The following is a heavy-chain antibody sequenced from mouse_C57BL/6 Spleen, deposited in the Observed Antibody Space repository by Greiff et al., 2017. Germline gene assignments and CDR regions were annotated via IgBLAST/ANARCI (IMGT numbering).Heavy chain of an antibody. CDR1: GYSFTGYY. CDR2: INPSTGGT. V-gene: IGHV1-42*01. CDR3: ARSGYGSSYFDY. Sequence: EVQLQQSGPELVKPGASVKISCKASGYSFTGYYMNWVKQSPEKSLEWIGEINPSTGGTTYNQKFKAKATLTVDKSSSTAYMQLKSLTSEDSAVYYCARSGYGSSYFDYWGQGTTLTVSS. D-gene: IGHD1-1*01. J-gene: IGHJ2*01.